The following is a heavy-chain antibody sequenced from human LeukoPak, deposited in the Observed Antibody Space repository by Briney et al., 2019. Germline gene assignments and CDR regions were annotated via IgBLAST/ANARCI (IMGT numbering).Heavy chain of an antibody. CDR3: TSWGDTTAEYFQR. V-gene: IGHV3-7*01. CDR2: INPDGRDT. D-gene: IGHD2-21*02. Sequence: GGSLRLSCAASGFTFSSYAMHWVRQAPGKGLEWVAHINPDGRDTYYVDSVKGRFTISRDNAQNSMYLQMNSLRVEDTAVYYCTSWGDTTAEYFQRWGQGTLVTVSS. J-gene: IGHJ1*01. CDR1: GFTFSSYA.